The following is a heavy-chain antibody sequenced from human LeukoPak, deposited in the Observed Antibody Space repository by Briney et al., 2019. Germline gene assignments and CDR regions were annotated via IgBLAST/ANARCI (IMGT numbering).Heavy chain of an antibody. CDR3: ARHLGPSSYEYSSSY. CDR2: IYTSGST. Sequence: SETLSLTCTVSGGSISSYYWSWIRQPAGKGLEWIGRIYTSGSTNYNPSLKSRVTMSVDTSKNQFSLKLSSVTAADTAVYYCARHLGPSSYEYSSSYWGQGTLVTVSS. J-gene: IGHJ4*02. CDR1: GGSISSYY. D-gene: IGHD6-6*01. V-gene: IGHV4-4*07.